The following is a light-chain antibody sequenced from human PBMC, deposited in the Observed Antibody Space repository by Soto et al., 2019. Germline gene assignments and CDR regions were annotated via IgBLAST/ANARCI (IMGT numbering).Light chain of an antibody. J-gene: IGKJ5*01. CDR2: DSS. Sequence: EIVLTQSPATLSLSPGARATLSCRASQSVSSYLAWYQQEPGQAPRLLIYDSSNRATGIPARFRGSGSGTDFTLTISSLEPEYVAVYYCQQCSNWPPVTFGNGTRLEI. CDR1: QSVSSY. CDR3: QQCSNWPPVT. V-gene: IGKV3-11*01.